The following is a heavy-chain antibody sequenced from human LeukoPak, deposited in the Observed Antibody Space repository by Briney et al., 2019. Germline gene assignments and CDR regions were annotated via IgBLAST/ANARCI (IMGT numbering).Heavy chain of an antibody. CDR2: ISGYNTNT. V-gene: IGHV1-18*01. CDR1: GYTFTNYG. CDR3: ARGGQRYYYYMDV. Sequence: GASVKVSCEASGYTFTNYGISWVRQAPGQGLEWMGWISGYNTNTNYAQKLQGRVTMTTDTSTSTAYMELRSLRSDDTAVYYCARGGQRYYYYMDVWGKGTTVTVSS. D-gene: IGHD3-10*01. J-gene: IGHJ6*03.